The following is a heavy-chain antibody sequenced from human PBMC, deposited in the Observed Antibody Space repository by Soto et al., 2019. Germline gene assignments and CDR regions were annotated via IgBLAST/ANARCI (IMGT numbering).Heavy chain of an antibody. CDR2: VSNDGSNK. D-gene: IGHD6-19*01. V-gene: IGHV3-30-3*01. CDR3: AKAFLAGTGGDV. Sequence: QVQVVESGGGVVQPGRSLRLSCAASGFAFSSNAMQWVRQAPGKGLEWVGVVSNDGSNKYYADSVKGRFTISRDNSKNTVSLQMNSLRDEDTAMYYCAKAFLAGTGGDVWGQGTLVIVSS. CDR1: GFAFSSNA. J-gene: IGHJ4*02.